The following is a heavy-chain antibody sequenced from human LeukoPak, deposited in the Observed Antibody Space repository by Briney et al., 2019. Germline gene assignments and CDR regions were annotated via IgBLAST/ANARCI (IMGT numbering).Heavy chain of an antibody. CDR3: ARGVVAARFWFDP. Sequence: PSQTLSLTCAVSGGSISSGGYSWSWIRQPPGKGLEWIGYIYHSGSTYYNPSLKSQVTISVDRSKNQFSLKLSSVTAADTAVYYCARGVVAARFWFDPWGQGTLVTVSS. D-gene: IGHD2-15*01. J-gene: IGHJ5*02. V-gene: IGHV4-30-2*01. CDR1: GGSISSGGYS. CDR2: IYHSGST.